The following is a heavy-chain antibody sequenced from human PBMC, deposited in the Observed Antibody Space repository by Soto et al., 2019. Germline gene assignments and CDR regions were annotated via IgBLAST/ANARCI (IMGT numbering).Heavy chain of an antibody. J-gene: IGHJ6*02. Sequence: PVWPLRLSCSASLFIFSDYYMNWILQYPWKWLEWFSYIGSSSGYTDYADSVKGRFTISRDNTKNLLFMQMNSLRAEDTAVYYCARFGSGSYYYGMDVWGQGTTVTVSS. D-gene: IGHD3-3*01. CDR2: IGSSSGYT. V-gene: IGHV3-11*03. CDR1: LFIFSDYY. CDR3: ARFGSGSYYYGMDV.